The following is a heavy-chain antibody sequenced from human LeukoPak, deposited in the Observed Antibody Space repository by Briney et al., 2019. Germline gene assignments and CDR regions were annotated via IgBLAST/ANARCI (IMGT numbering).Heavy chain of an antibody. CDR1: GGSISSGDYY. J-gene: IGHJ4*02. D-gene: IGHD4-23*01. Sequence: SQTLSLTRTVSGGSISSGDYYWSWIRQPPGKGLEWIGYIYYSGSTYYNPPLKSRVTISVDTSKNQFSLKLSSVTAADTAVYYCARDYGGNSGYFDYWGQGTLVTVSS. CDR3: ARDYGGNSGYFDY. CDR2: IYYSGST. V-gene: IGHV4-30-4*01.